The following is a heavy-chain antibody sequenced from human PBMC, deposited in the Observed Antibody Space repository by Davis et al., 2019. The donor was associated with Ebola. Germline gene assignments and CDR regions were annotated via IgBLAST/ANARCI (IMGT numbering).Heavy chain of an antibody. CDR2: ISGSGGST. D-gene: IGHD3-3*02. Sequence: GGSLRLSCTDSVITFSSYAMTWVRQAPGKGLEWVSAISGSGGSTYYADSVKGRFIISRDNFKNTLRLQMNGLRAEDTAVYYCAKLRHFYDDAFDIWGQGTMVTVS. CDR3: AKLRHFYDDAFDI. J-gene: IGHJ3*02. V-gene: IGHV3-23*01. CDR1: VITFSSYA.